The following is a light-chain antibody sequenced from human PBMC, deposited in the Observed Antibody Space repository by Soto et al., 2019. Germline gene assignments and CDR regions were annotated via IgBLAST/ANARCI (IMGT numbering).Light chain of an antibody. CDR2: KAS. CDR3: QQYNAYSWT. J-gene: IGKJ1*01. Sequence: DIQMTQSPSTLSASVGDRVTIACRASQSIDNWLAWYQVKPGEVPKLLVYKASTLESGVPSRFSGSGYVTEFTFTISRLQPEDFATYYCQQYNAYSWTFGPGTRVEVK. CDR1: QSIDNW. V-gene: IGKV1-5*03.